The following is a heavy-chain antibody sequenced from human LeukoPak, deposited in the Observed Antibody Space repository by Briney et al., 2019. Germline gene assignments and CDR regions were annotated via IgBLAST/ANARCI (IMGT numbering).Heavy chain of an antibody. J-gene: IGHJ5*02. V-gene: IGHV4-39*01. CDR1: GGSISSSSYY. D-gene: IGHD2-2*01. CDR3: ARIYCSSTSCNGEGFDP. Sequence: SETLSLTCTVSGGSISSSSYYWGWIRQPPGKGLEWIGSIYYSGSTYYNPSLKSRITISVDTSKNQFSLKLSSVTAADTAVYYCARIYCSSTSCNGEGFDPWGQGTLVTVSS. CDR2: IYYSGST.